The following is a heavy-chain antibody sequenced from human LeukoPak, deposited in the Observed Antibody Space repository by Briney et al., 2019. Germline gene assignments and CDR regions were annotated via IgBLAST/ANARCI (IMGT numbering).Heavy chain of an antibody. J-gene: IGHJ4*02. CDR1: GFTFSDYY. CDR2: ISGSGGST. V-gene: IGHV3-23*01. Sequence: GGSLRLSCAASGFTFSDYYMSWVRQAPGKGLEWVSAISGSGGSTYYADSVKGRFTISRDNSKNTLYLQMNSLRAEDTAVYYCAKDPRKRXXXXXSGYYPPDYWGQGTLV. D-gene: IGHD3-22*01. CDR3: AKDPRKRXXXXXSGYYPPDY.